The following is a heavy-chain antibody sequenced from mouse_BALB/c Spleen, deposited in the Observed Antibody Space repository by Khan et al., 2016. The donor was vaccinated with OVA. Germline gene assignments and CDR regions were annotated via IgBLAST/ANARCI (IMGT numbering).Heavy chain of an antibody. V-gene: IGHV3-2*02. J-gene: IGHJ3*01. CDR1: GYSITSDYA. D-gene: IGHD2-14*01. CDR2: ISYSGST. Sequence: EVQLQESGPGLVKPSQSLSLTCTVTGYSITSDYAWNWIRQFPGNKLEWMGYISYSGSTSHTPSLKSRISITRDTSKNQFFLQLNSVTTEDTATYFCAGGRTYGSQGTLVTVSA. CDR3: AGGRTY.